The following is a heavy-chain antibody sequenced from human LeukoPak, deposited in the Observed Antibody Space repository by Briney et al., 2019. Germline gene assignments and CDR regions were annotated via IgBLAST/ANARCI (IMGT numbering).Heavy chain of an antibody. D-gene: IGHD4-11*01. CDR1: GGTFSSYA. CDR3: ARATAYSSWFDP. Sequence: EASVKVSCKASGGTFSSYAISWVRQAPGQGLEWMGGINPIFGTANYAQKFQGRVTITADESTSTAYMELSSLRSEDTAVYYCARATAYSSWFDPWGQGTLVTVSS. CDR2: INPIFGTA. J-gene: IGHJ5*02. V-gene: IGHV1-69*13.